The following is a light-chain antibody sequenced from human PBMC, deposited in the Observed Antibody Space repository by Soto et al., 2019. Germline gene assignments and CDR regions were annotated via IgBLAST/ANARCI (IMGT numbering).Light chain of an antibody. CDR1: SSDIGDYNY. CDR2: DVT. V-gene: IGLV2-14*01. CDR3: NSYTSSTTQGVV. J-gene: IGLJ2*01. Sequence: QSALTQPASVSGSPGQSITISCTGTSSDIGDYNYVSWYQQHPGKAPKLIIYDVTNRPSGVSNRFSGSKSGNTASLTISGLQAEDEADYYCNSYTSSTTQGVVFGGGTKLTVL.